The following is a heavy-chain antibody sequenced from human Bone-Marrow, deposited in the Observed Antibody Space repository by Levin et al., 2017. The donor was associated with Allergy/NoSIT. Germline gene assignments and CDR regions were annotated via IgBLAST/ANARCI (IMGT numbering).Heavy chain of an antibody. Sequence: SCAASGFSFSSYVMHWVRQAPGKGPEWVAVAWYDGTNKYYADSVKGRLTISRDNSKNTLYLQMNSLRDEDTAVYYCARDSSGYGMDVWGQGTTVIVSS. CDR2: AWYDGTNK. CDR3: ARDSSGYGMDV. CDR1: GFSFSSYV. J-gene: IGHJ6*02. V-gene: IGHV3-33*01.